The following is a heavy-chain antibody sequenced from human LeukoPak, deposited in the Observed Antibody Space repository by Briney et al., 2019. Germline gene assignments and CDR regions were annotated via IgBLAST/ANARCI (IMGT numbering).Heavy chain of an antibody. D-gene: IGHD3-22*01. CDR3: ARQEREYYDSSGYYVY. J-gene: IGHJ4*02. Sequence: SETLSLTCTVSGGSISSSSYYWGWIRQPPGKGLEWIGSIYYSGSTYYNPSLKSRVTISVDTSKNQFSLKLSSVTAADTAVYYCARQEREYYDSSGYYVYWGQGTLVTVSS. V-gene: IGHV4-39*01. CDR1: GGSISSSSYY. CDR2: IYYSGST.